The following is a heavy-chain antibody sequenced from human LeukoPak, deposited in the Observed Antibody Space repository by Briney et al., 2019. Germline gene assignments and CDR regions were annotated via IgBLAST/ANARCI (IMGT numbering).Heavy chain of an antibody. J-gene: IGHJ6*02. CDR3: ARGSYYDSSGYYPGRYYYYYGMDV. V-gene: IGHV1-8*01. Sequence: ASVKVSCKASGFTFTSYDINWVRQATGQGLEWMGWMNPNSGNTGYAQKFQGRVTITADESTSTAYMELSSLRSEDTAVYYCARGSYYDSSGYYPGRYYYYYGMDVWGQGTTVTVSS. CDR2: MNPNSGNT. D-gene: IGHD3-22*01. CDR1: GFTFTSYD.